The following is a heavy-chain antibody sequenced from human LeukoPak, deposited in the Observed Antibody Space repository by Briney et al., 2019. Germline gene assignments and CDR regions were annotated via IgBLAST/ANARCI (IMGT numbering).Heavy chain of an antibody. J-gene: IGHJ5*02. CDR1: GGSISSGSYY. CDR3: ARDRAYDYVWGSYRYIWFDP. Sequence: SQTLSLTCTVSGGSISSGSYYWSWIRQPAGKGLEWIGRIYTSGSTNYNPSLKSRVTISVDTSKNQFSLKLSSVTAADTAVYYRARDRAYDYVWGSYRYIWFDPWGQGTLVTVSS. D-gene: IGHD3-16*02. CDR2: IYTSGST. V-gene: IGHV4-61*02.